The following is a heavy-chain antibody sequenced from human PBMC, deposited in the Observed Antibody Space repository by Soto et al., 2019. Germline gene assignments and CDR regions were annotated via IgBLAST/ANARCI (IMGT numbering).Heavy chain of an antibody. D-gene: IGHD2-2*01. CDR2: IYYSGST. CDR1: GGSISSSSYY. CDR3: ARPSGYCSSTSCYNWFGP. Sequence: SETLSLTCTVSGGSISSSSYYWGWIRQPPGKGLEWIGSIYYSGSTYYNPSLKSRVTISVDTSKNQFSLKLSSVTAADTAVYYCARPSGYCSSTSCYNWFGPWGQGTLVTVSS. J-gene: IGHJ5*02. V-gene: IGHV4-39*01.